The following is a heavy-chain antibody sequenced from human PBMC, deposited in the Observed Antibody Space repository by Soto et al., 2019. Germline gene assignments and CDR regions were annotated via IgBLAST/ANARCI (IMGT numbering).Heavy chain of an antibody. CDR1: GFTFSSYG. D-gene: IGHD4-17*01. Sequence: GGSLRLSCAASGFTFSSYGMHWVRQAPGKGLEWVAVISYDGSNKYYADSVGGRFTISRDNSKNTLYLQMNSLRAEDTAVYYCAKDQYSDSGWYGMDVWGQGTTVTVSS. CDR2: ISYDGSNK. V-gene: IGHV3-30*18. J-gene: IGHJ6*02. CDR3: AKDQYSDSGWYGMDV.